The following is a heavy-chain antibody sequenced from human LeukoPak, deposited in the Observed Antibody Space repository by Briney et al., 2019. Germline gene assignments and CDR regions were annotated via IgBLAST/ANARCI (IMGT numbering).Heavy chain of an antibody. Sequence: GGSLRLSCAASGFSFSGSAMHWVRQASGKGLEWVGRIRSKANNYATAYAASVKGRFTISRDDSKNTAYLRMNSLKTEDTAVYYCTRQTDFWSAPIENWGQGTLVTVSS. CDR1: GFSFSGSA. D-gene: IGHD3-3*01. CDR3: TRQTDFWSAPIEN. V-gene: IGHV3-73*01. CDR2: IRSKANNYAT. J-gene: IGHJ4*02.